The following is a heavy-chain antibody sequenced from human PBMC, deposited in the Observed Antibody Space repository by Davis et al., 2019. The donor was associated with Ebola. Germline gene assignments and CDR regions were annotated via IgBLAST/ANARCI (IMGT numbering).Heavy chain of an antibody. J-gene: IGHJ6*03. V-gene: IGHV3-23*01. CDR1: GFTFSSYA. CDR3: ARDSSGSYYPPYYYYYMDV. D-gene: IGHD1-26*01. Sequence: PGGSLRLSCAASGFTFSSYAMSWVRQAPGKGLERVSAISGSGGSTYYADSVKGRFTISRDNAKNSLYLQMNSLRDEDTAVYYCARDSSGSYYPPYYYYYMDVWGKGTTVTVSS. CDR2: ISGSGGST.